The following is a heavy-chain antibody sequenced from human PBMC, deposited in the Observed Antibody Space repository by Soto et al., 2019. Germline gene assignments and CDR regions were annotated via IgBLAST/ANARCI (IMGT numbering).Heavy chain of an antibody. CDR2: IHGGGNSA. V-gene: IGHV3-23*01. J-gene: IGHJ4*02. D-gene: IGHD4-17*01. CDR1: GFTFSGYA. CDR3: AKSRGWVTTSWHFAY. Sequence: EVQLLESGGDLVQPGRSLRLSCAASGFTFSGYAMSWVRQAPGKGLEWVSVIHGGGNSAYYADSVKGRFTISRDNSKHTLYLQMSSLRGDDTAVYYCAKSRGWVTTSWHFAYWGQGTLVTVSS.